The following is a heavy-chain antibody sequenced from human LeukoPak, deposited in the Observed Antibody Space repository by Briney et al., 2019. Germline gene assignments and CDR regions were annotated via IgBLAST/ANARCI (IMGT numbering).Heavy chain of an antibody. J-gene: IGHJ4*02. CDR2: INPSVSTA. V-gene: IGHV1-46*01. CDR1: GYSFTTYY. D-gene: IGHD6-13*01. Sequence: ASVKVSCKASGYSFTTYYIHWMRQAPGQGLEWVGMINPSVSTANYAQKFQGRVTITADESTSTAYMELSSLRSEDTAVYYCARGLAAAGDFDYWGQGTLVT. CDR3: ARGLAAAGDFDY.